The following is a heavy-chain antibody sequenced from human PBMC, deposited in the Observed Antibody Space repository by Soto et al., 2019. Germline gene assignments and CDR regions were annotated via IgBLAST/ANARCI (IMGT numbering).Heavy chain of an antibody. CDR1: GGSICSGAVACY. CDR3: ASGHDAYKVRY. CDR2: IYYSGTT. J-gene: IGHJ4*02. D-gene: IGHD1-1*01. V-gene: IGHV4-31*03. Sequence: QVQLQESGPGLVKPSQTLSLICIVSGGSICSGAVACYWTWIRQHPGKGLEWIGYIYYSGTTYYNPSLKSRPTISMDTSENQFTMELTSVTAADTAIYFCASGHDAYKVRYWGQGTLVTVSS.